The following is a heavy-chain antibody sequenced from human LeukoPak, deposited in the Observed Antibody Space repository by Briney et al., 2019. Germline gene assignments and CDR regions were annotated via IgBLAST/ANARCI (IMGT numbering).Heavy chain of an antibody. J-gene: IGHJ4*02. V-gene: IGHV3-23*01. CDR1: GFTFSSYA. CDR3: AKDKGGYSSGWYYFDY. CDR2: ISGSGGST. Sequence: GGSLRLSCAASGFTFSSYAMSWVRQAPGKGLEWVSAISGSGGSTYYADSVKGRFTISRDNSENTLYLQMNSLRAEDTAVYYCAKDKGGYSSGWYYFDYWGQGTLVTVSS. D-gene: IGHD6-19*01.